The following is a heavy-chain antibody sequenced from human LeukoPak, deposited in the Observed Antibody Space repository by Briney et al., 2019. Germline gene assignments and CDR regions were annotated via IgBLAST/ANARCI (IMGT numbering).Heavy chain of an antibody. CDR1: GLSFTSNA. D-gene: IGHD3-3*01. CDR3: AKERLWSALDAFHM. Sequence: GGSLRLSCAASGLSFTSNAMTWVRQAPGKGLEWVSGITGSGSSTYYADSVKGWFTISRDNSKNTLYLQMSSLRVDDTAVYFCAKERLWSALDAFHMWGQGTVVTVSS. J-gene: IGHJ3*02. V-gene: IGHV3-23*01. CDR2: ITGSGSST.